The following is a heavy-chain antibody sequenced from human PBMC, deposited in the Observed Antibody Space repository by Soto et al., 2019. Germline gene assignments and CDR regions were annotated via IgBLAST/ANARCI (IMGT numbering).Heavy chain of an antibody. J-gene: IGHJ4*02. Sequence: GGSLRLSCAASGSTFTRYSMNWVRQAPGKGPEWVSSISSTTNYIYYADSMKGRFTVSRDNAKNSVYLEMNSLSAEDTAVYYCARESEDLTSNFDYWGQGTLVTVSS. CDR2: ISSTTNYI. V-gene: IGHV3-21*01. CDR3: ARESEDLTSNFDY. CDR1: GSTFTRYS.